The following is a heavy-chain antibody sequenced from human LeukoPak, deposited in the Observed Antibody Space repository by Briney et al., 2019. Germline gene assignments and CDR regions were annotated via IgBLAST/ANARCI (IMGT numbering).Heavy chain of an antibody. CDR1: GGTFSSYA. J-gene: IGHJ5*02. V-gene: IGHV1-69*13. CDR3: AREGARIFGVVTPLGA. Sequence: SVKVSCKASGGTFSSYAISWVRQAPGQGLEWMGGIIPIFGTANYAQKFQGRVTITADESTSTAYMELSSLRSEDTAVYYCAREGARIFGVVTPLGAWGQGTLVTVSS. D-gene: IGHD3-3*01. CDR2: IIPIFGTA.